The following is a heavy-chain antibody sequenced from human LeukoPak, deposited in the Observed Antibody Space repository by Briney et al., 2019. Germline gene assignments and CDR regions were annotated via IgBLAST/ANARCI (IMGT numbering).Heavy chain of an antibody. CDR2: VFYNGAT. Sequence: SETLSLTCIVSGGSISSSIYYWAWVRQPPGKGLEWIGTVFYNGATQYSPSLRSRVTISIDTSTNQFSLKLSSVTAADTAVYYCARNLRDGYFSTFDYWGQGTLVTVSS. D-gene: IGHD5-24*01. V-gene: IGHV4-39*01. J-gene: IGHJ4*02. CDR3: ARNLRDGYFSTFDY. CDR1: GGSISSSIYY.